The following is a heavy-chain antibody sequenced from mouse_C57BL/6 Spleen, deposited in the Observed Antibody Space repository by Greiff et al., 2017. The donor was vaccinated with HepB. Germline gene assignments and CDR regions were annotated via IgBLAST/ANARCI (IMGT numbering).Heavy chain of an antibody. Sequence: QVQLQQPGAELVKPGASVKLSCKASGYTFTSYWMQWVKQRPGQGLEWIGEIDPSDSYTNYNQKLKGKATLTVDTSSSTAYMQLSSLTSEDSAVYYCARGASTVADYWCQGTTLTVSS. CDR3: ARGASTVADY. V-gene: IGHV1-50*01. CDR2: IDPSDSYT. CDR1: GYTFTSYW. D-gene: IGHD1-1*01. J-gene: IGHJ2*01.